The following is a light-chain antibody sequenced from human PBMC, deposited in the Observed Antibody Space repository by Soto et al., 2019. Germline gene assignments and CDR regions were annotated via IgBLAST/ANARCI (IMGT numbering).Light chain of an antibody. J-gene: IGKJ5*01. CDR1: QGIGNS. V-gene: IGKV1-27*01. CDR2: SAS. Sequence: DIQMTQSPPSLSASVGDRVTITCRASQGIGNSLAWSQQKPGTVPKILIYSASTLHSGVPSRFSGSGSGTDVTLTISSLQPEDVASYYCQKYNTVPATFGQGTRREIK. CDR3: QKYNTVPAT.